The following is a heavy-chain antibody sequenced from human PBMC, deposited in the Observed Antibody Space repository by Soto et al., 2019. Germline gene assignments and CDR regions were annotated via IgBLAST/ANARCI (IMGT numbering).Heavy chain of an antibody. Sequence: GRSLRLSCAASGFSFSSYAMTLIRQSPGRGLECVYVISVTAAGRYYADSVKGRFTISRDNSKNTLYLQMTGLRADDTAVYYCAKRLTGDYRSSFDAWGQGTLVTVSS. D-gene: IGHD4-17*01. CDR3: AKRLTGDYRSSFDA. V-gene: IGHV3-23*01. J-gene: IGHJ4*02. CDR1: GFSFSSYA. CDR2: ISVTAAGR.